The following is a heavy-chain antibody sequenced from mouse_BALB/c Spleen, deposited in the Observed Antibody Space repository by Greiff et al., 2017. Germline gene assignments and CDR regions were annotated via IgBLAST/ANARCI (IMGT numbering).Heavy chain of an antibody. J-gene: IGHJ4*01. CDR2: ISSGGSYT. V-gene: IGHV5-6*01. CDR1: GFTFSSYG. CDR3: ARHNYAMDD. Sequence: EVQVVESGGDLVKPGGSLKLSCAASGFTFSSYGMSWVRQTPDKRLEWVATISSGGSYTYYPDSVKGRFTISRDNAKNTLYLQMSSLKSEDTAMYYCARHNYAMDDWGQGTSVTVSS.